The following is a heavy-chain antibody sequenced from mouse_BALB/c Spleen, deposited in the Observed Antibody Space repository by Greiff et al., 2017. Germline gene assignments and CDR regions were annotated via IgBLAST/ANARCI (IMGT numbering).Heavy chain of an antibody. V-gene: IGHV1-37*01. Sequence: EVKLMESGPELVKPGASVKISCKASGYSFTGYFMNWVKQSHGKSLEWIGRINPYNGDTFYNQKFKGKATLTVDKSSSTAHMELLSLTSEDSAVYYCGRDYYGGAMDYWGQGTSVTVSS. D-gene: IGHD1-1*01. CDR2: INPYNGDT. J-gene: IGHJ4*01. CDR1: GYSFTGYF. CDR3: GRDYYGGAMDY.